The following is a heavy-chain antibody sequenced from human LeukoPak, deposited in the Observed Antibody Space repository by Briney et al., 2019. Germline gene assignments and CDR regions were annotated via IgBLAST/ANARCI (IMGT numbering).Heavy chain of an antibody. CDR1: GGSFSGYY. CDR3: ARELGGNIVVVPAATGSFDY. V-gene: IGHV4-34*01. CDR2: INHSGST. Sequence: SEPLSLTCAVYGGSFSGYYWSWIRQPPGKGLEWIGEINHSGSTNYNPSLKSRVTISVDTSKNQFSLKLSSVTAADTAVYYCARELGGNIVVVPAATGSFDYWGQGTLVTVSS. J-gene: IGHJ4*02. D-gene: IGHD2-2*01.